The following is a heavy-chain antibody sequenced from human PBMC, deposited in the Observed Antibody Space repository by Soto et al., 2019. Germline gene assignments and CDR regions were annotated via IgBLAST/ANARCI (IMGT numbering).Heavy chain of an antibody. D-gene: IGHD6-19*01. J-gene: IGHJ4*02. Sequence: QVQLVQSGAEVKKPGSSVKVSCKASGGTFSSYTISWVRQAPGEGLEWMGRIIPILGIANYAQKFQGRVTITADKSTSTAYMELSSLRSEDTAVYYCARDGHIAVAVAPGDNWGQGTLVTVSS. V-gene: IGHV1-69*08. CDR1: GGTFSSYT. CDR2: IIPILGIA. CDR3: ARDGHIAVAVAPGDN.